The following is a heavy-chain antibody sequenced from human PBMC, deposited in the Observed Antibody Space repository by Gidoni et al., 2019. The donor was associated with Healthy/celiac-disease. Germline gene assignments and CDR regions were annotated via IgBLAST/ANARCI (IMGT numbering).Heavy chain of an antibody. CDR2: IKSKTDGGTT. D-gene: IGHD1-1*01. CDR3: TTGDPPGYYYYGMDV. CDR1: GFPFSNAW. Sequence: EVQLVESGGGLVKPGGSLRLSCAASGFPFSNAWMSWVRQAPGKGLEWVGRIKSKTDGGTTDYAAPVKGRFTISRDDSKNTLYLQMNSLKTEDTAVYYCTTGDPPGYYYYGMDVWGQGTTVTVSS. V-gene: IGHV3-15*01. J-gene: IGHJ6*02.